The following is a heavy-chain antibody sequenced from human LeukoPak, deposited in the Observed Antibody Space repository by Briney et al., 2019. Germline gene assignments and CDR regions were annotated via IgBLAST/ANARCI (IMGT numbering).Heavy chain of an antibody. Sequence: SETLSLICAVYGGSFSGYYWSWIRQPPGKGLEWIGEINHSGSTNYNPSLKSRVTISVDTSKNQFSLKLSSVTAADTAVYYCARQRRYDFWSGYQYNWFDPWGQGTLVTVSS. CDR2: INHSGST. D-gene: IGHD3-3*01. J-gene: IGHJ5*02. CDR3: ARQRRYDFWSGYQYNWFDP. V-gene: IGHV4-34*01. CDR1: GGSFSGYY.